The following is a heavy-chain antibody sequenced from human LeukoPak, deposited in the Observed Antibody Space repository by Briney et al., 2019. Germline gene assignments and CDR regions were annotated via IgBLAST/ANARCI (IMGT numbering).Heavy chain of an antibody. D-gene: IGHD2/OR15-2a*01. CDR2: INPNSGGT. J-gene: IGHJ6*03. CDR3: ARGRAVNLLFNYYYMDV. V-gene: IGHV1-2*02. CDR1: GYTFTGYY. Sequence: ASVKVSCKASGYTFTGYYMHWVRQAPGQGLEWMGWINPNSGGTNYAQKFQGRVTMTRDTSISTAYMELSRLRSDDTAVYYCARGRAVNLLFNYYYMDVWGKGTTVTISS.